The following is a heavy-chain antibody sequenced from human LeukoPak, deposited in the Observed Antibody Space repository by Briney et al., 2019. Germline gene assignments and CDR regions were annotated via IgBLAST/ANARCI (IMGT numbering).Heavy chain of an antibody. J-gene: IGHJ4*02. CDR1: GGSISSHY. V-gene: IGHV4-59*11. Sequence: PSETLSLTCTVSGGSISSHYWSWIRQPPGKGLEWIGYMYYIGSTNYNPSLKSRVTISVDTSKNQFSLKLSSVTAADTAVYYCARVGDFWSGYLPYFDYWGQGTLVTVSS. CDR3: ARVGDFWSGYLPYFDY. CDR2: MYYIGST. D-gene: IGHD3-3*01.